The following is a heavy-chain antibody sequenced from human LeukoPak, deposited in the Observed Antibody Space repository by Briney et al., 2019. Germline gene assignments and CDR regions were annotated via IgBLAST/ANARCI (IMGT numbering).Heavy chain of an antibody. CDR3: AKDLVRGVTKFPSFDY. CDR2: IRYDGSNK. Sequence: PGGSLRLSCAASGFTFSSYGMHWVRQAPGKGLEWVAFIRYDGSNKYYADSVKGRFTISRDNSKNTLYLQMNSLRAEDTAVYYCAKDLVRGVTKFPSFDYWGQGTLVTVSS. J-gene: IGHJ4*02. V-gene: IGHV3-30*02. CDR1: GFTFSSYG. D-gene: IGHD3-10*01.